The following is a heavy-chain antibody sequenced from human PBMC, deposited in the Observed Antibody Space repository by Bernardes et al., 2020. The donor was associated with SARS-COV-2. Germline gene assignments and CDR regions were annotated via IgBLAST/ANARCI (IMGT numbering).Heavy chain of an antibody. CDR2: IYYSGST. D-gene: IGHD3-10*01. CDR3: ARLEITMVRGVIIPNRKPQDY. J-gene: IGHJ4*02. V-gene: IGHV4-39*01. CDR1: GGSISSSSYY. Sequence: SETLSLTCTVSGGSISSSSYYWGWIRQPPGKGLEWIGSIYYSGSTYYNPSLKSRVTISVDTSKNQFSLKLSSVTAADTAVYYCARLEITMVRGVIIPNRKPQDYWGQGTLVTVSS.